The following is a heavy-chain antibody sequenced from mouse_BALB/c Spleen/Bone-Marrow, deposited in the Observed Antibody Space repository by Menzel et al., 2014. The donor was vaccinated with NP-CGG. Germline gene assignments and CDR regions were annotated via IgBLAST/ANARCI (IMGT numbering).Heavy chain of an antibody. CDR2: IHYNGNT. CDR3: ARFYGSYSY. V-gene: IGHV3-1*02. D-gene: IGHD1-1*02. J-gene: IGHJ2*01. CDR1: GYSITSGYS. Sequence: EVQVVESGPDLVKPSQSLSLTCTVTGYSITSGYSWHWIRQFPGNKLEWLGYIHYNGNTDYNPSLRSRISITRDTSKNQFFLQLDPVTTEDTATYYCARFYGSYSYWGQGTTLTVSS.